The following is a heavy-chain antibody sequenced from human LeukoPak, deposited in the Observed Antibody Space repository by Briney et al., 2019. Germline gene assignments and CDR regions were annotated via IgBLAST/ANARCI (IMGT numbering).Heavy chain of an antibody. J-gene: IGHJ3*02. CDR1: GGSFSGYY. V-gene: IGHV4-34*01. CDR3: ARLTPRYYGSGTSPPLFDI. Sequence: PSETLSLTCAVYGGSFSGYYWSWIRQPPGKGLEWIGEINHSGSTNYNPSLKSRVTMSVDTSKNQFSLKLSSVTAADTAVYYCARLTPRYYGSGTSPPLFDIWGQGTMVTVSS. CDR2: INHSGST. D-gene: IGHD3-10*01.